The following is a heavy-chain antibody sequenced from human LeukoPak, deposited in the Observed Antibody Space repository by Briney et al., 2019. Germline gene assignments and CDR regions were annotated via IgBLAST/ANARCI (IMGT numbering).Heavy chain of an antibody. J-gene: IGHJ4*02. Sequence: SSETLSLTCTVSGGSISSDYWSWIRQPPGKGLEWIGYIYYSGITNYNPSLKSRVTISVDTSKNPFSLKLSSVTAADTAVYYCARLHYDSSGYYYFDYWGQGTLVTVSS. CDR3: ARLHYDSSGYYYFDY. D-gene: IGHD3-22*01. V-gene: IGHV4-59*08. CDR2: IYYSGIT. CDR1: GGSISSDY.